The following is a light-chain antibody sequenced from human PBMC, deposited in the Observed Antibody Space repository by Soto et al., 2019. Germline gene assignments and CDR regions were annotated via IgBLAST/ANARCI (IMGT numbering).Light chain of an antibody. CDR1: QSISSW. J-gene: IGKJ2*01. V-gene: IGKV1-5*03. Sequence: DFQMTQSPSTLSASVGDRVTITCRASQSISSWLAWYQQKPGKAPKLLIYQASSLETGVPSRFSGSASGTDFTLTISSLQPDDFATYFCQQYKSYPYTFGQETKVEIK. CDR2: QAS. CDR3: QQYKSYPYT.